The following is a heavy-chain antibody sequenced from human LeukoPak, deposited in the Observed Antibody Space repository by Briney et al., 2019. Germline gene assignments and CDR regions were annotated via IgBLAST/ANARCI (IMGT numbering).Heavy chain of an antibody. CDR1: GGTFSSYA. CDR3: ARVPPVYYYDSSGYFNWFDP. D-gene: IGHD3-22*01. V-gene: IGHV1-69*13. Sequence: SVKVSCKASGGTFSSYAISWVRQAPGQGLEWMGGIIPIFGTANYAQKLQGRVTITADESTSTAYMELSSLRSEDTAVYYCARVPPVYYYDSSGYFNWFDPWGQGTLVTVSS. CDR2: IIPIFGTA. J-gene: IGHJ5*02.